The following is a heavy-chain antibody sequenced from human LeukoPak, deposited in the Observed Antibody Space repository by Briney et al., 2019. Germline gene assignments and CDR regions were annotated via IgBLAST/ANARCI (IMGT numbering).Heavy chain of an antibody. CDR1: GGSIRDTSFY. CDR3: ARQYYYYYMDV. Sequence: PSETLSLTCTVSGGSIRDTSFYWGWIREPPGKGLEWIGTFYKDGSTFYNPSLKTRVLISADTSKNQFSLKSTSVTAADRAVYYCARQYYYYYMDVWGKGTTVTVSS. J-gene: IGHJ6*03. CDR2: FYKDGST. V-gene: IGHV4-39*07.